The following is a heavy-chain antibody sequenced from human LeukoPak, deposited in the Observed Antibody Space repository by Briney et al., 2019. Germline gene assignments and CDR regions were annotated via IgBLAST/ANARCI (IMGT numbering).Heavy chain of an antibody. J-gene: IGHJ5*02. CDR2: ISSSSSYI. V-gene: IGHV3-21*01. D-gene: IGHD6-19*01. CDR3: ARENGDSSGWYSNNWFDP. CDR1: GFTFSSYS. Sequence: PGGSLRLSCAASGFTFSSYSMNWVRQAPGKGLEWVSSISSSSSYIYYADSVKGRFTISRDNAKNSLYLQMNSLRAEDTAVYYCARENGDSSGWYSNNWFDPWGQGTLVTVSS.